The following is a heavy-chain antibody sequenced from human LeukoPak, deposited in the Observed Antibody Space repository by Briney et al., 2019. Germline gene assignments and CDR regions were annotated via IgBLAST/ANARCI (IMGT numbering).Heavy chain of an antibody. CDR1: GYGFTTYG. D-gene: IGHD3-9*01. CDR2: IGVYNGNT. Sequence: GASGTVCCKGSGYGFTTYGISWVRQAPAQGLEWLGGIGVYNGNTNYAQNVQGRGTMTTDTSTSTAYMELRSLRSDDTDVYYCASMILLLGDVLTVPARGFDYWGQGTLVTVS. J-gene: IGHJ4*02. CDR3: ASMILLLGDVLTVPARGFDY. V-gene: IGHV1-18*01.